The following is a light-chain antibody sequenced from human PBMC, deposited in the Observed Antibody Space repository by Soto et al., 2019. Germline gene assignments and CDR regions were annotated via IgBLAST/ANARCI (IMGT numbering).Light chain of an antibody. CDR1: QTISFS. V-gene: IGKV1-5*01. J-gene: IGKJ4*01. CDR3: QQYNSYSLT. Sequence: DIQMTQSPSTLSASVGDRVTITCRASQTISFSLAWYQQKPGKAPKLLIYDASTLQSGVPSRFSGSESGTEFILTISGLQPDDFATYYCQQYNSYSLTFGGGTKVDIK. CDR2: DAS.